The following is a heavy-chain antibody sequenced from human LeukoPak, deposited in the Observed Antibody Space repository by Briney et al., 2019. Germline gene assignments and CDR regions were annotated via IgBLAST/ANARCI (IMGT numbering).Heavy chain of an antibody. J-gene: IGHJ4*02. CDR3: AREPNDYGGHSDY. CDR1: GFTFSSYW. D-gene: IGHD4-23*01. CDR2: INSDGSST. V-gene: IGHV3-74*01. Sequence: PGGSLRPSCAASGFTFSSYWMHWVRHAPGKGLVWVSRINSDGSSTSYADSVKGRFTISRDNAKNTLYLQMNSLRAEDTAVYYCAREPNDYGGHSDYWGQGTLVTVSS.